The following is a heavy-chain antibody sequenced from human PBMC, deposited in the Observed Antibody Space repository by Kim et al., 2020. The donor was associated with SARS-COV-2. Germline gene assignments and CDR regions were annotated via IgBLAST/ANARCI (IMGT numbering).Heavy chain of an antibody. V-gene: IGHV3-48*02. CDR3: ARDSGGYYGSGSRIDY. CDR2: ISSSSSTI. CDR1: GFTFSSYS. Sequence: GGSLRLSCAASGFTFSSYSMNWVRQAPGKGLEWVSYISSSSSTIYYADSVKGRFTISRDNAKNSLYLQMNSLRDEDTAVYYCARDSGGYYGSGSRIDYWGQGTLVTVSS. J-gene: IGHJ4*02. D-gene: IGHD3-10*01.